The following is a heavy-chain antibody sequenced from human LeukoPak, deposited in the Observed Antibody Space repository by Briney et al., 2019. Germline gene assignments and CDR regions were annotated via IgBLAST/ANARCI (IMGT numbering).Heavy chain of an antibody. CDR2: SHTSGSI. D-gene: IGHD3-22*01. CDR1: GGSISTYS. Sequence: SETLSLTCTVSGGSISTYSLTWIRQPAGKGLEWIGRSHTSGSIDYNPSLKGRVTMSVDASKNQFSLRLSSVTAADTAVYYCEMYDYDSSGYLSDYWGPGTLVTVSS. CDR3: EMYDYDSSGYLSDY. J-gene: IGHJ4*02. V-gene: IGHV4-4*07.